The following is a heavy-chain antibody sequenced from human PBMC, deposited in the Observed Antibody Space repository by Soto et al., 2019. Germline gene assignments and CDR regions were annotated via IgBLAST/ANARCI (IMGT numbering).Heavy chain of an antibody. CDR1: GYTFTSYY. CDR3: ARDRRRIQRVSRGSWFDP. D-gene: IGHD5-18*01. Sequence: ASVKVSCKASGYTFTSYYMHWVRQAPGQGLEWMGIINPSGGSTSYAQKLQGRVTMTRDTSTSTVYMELSSLRSEDSAVYYCARDRRRIQRVSRGSWFDPWGQGTLVIVSS. CDR2: INPSGGST. J-gene: IGHJ5*02. V-gene: IGHV1-46*01.